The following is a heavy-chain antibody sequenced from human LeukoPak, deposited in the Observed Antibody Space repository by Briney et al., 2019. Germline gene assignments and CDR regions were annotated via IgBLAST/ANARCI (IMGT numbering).Heavy chain of an antibody. Sequence: SETLSLTCAVYGGSFSGYYWSWIRQPPGKGLEWIGEINHSGSTNYNPSLKSRVTISVDTSKNQFSLKLSSVTAEDTAVYYCARDGYSYGSIDYWGQGTLVTVSS. CDR1: GGSFSGYY. CDR3: ARDGYSYGSIDY. J-gene: IGHJ4*02. D-gene: IGHD5-18*01. V-gene: IGHV4-34*01. CDR2: INHSGST.